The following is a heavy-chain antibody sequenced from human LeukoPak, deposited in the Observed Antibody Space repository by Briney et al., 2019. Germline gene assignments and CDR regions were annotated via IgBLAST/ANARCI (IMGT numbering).Heavy chain of an antibody. CDR3: AKGGGGNFPFDY. CDR1: GFTLSDYG. CDR2: IRYDGSDK. V-gene: IGHV3-30*02. J-gene: IGHJ4*02. D-gene: IGHD4-23*01. Sequence: PGGSLRLSCAASGFTLSDYGMHWVRQAPGKGLEWVAFIRYDGSDKYYADSVRGRFTISRDNSKNTLYLQMNSLRVEDTAVYYCAKGGGGNFPFDYWGQGTLVTVSS.